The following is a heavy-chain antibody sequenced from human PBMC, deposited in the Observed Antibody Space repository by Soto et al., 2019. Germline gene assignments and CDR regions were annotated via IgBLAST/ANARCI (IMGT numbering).Heavy chain of an antibody. CDR2: MSPNSGNT. CDR3: ARGPPNWGFDY. D-gene: IGHD7-27*01. V-gene: IGHV1-8*01. J-gene: IGHJ4*02. CDR1: GYTFTSYD. Sequence: QVQLVQSGAEVKKPGASVKVSCKASGYTFTSYDINWVRQATGQGLEWVGWMSPNSGNTGYAQKFQGRVTMTRTTSASTAYMELTSRRSDDTAVYYCARGPPNWGFDYWGQGTLVTVSS.